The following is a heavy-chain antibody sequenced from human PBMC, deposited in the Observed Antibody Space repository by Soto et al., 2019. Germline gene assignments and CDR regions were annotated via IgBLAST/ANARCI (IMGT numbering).Heavy chain of an antibody. Sequence: SETLSLTCAVYGGSFSGYYWSWIRQPPGKGLEWIGEINHSGSTDYNPSLKSRVTISVDTSKNQFSLKLSSVTAADTAVYYCARSVRGSVSYLGRFDPWGKGTLVTVSS. J-gene: IGHJ5*02. CDR2: INHSGST. V-gene: IGHV4-34*01. CDR3: ARSVRGSVSYLGRFDP. CDR1: GGSFSGYY. D-gene: IGHD3-10*01.